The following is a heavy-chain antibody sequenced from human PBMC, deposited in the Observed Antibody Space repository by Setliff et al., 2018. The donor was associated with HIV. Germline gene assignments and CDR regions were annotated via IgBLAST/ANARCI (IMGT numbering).Heavy chain of an antibody. D-gene: IGHD2-15*01. V-gene: IGHV4-39*01. CDR3: ARQELDIVVVAAASRSAFDL. CDR2: IYYSGTT. Sequence: NPSETLSLTCTVSGGSISSSNYYWGWIRQPPGEGLEWIASIYYSGTTHYNPSLKSRVTVSIDTSKNQFSLKLSSVTASDTAVYYCARQELDIVVVAAASRSAFDLRGQGTMVTVSS. J-gene: IGHJ3*01. CDR1: GGSISSSNYY.